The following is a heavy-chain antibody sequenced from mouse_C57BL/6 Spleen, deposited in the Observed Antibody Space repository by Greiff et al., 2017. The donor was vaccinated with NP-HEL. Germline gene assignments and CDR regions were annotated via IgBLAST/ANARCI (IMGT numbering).Heavy chain of an antibody. V-gene: IGHV14-3*01. D-gene: IGHD2-3*01. CDR2: LDPANGNT. Sequence: VQLQQSVAELVRPGASVKLSCTASGFHIKNTYMHWVKQRPEQGLEWIGRLDPANGNTKYAPKFQGKATIPSDTSSNTAYLQLSSLTSEDTAIYYCARGGDGYLAYWGQGTLVTVSA. J-gene: IGHJ3*01. CDR3: ARGGDGYLAY. CDR1: GFHIKNTY.